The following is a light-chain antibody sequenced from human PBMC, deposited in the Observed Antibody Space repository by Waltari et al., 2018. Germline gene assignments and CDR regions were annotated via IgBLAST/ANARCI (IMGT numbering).Light chain of an antibody. CDR2: VVN. CDR3: QSYDTTLSVV. Sequence: QSVLPQPTSVSGAPGPRGTISCPGRGPHIWTDYDGHWYRQLQGKAPTLLIYVVNTRPPGVSDRFSGSQFDTSASLAIAGLQADDEADYYCQSYDTTLSVVFGGGTKLTVL. V-gene: IGLV1-40*01. J-gene: IGLJ2*01. CDR1: GPHIWTDYD.